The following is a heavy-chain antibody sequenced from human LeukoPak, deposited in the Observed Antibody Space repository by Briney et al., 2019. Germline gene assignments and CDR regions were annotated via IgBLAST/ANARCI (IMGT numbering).Heavy chain of an antibody. Sequence: GGSLRLSCAASGFTFSSYSMNWVRRAPGKGLEWVSGIRHSGVDSSYADSVKGRFTISRDNSKNMLYLQMNSLRDDDTGVYYCARDRRATPMYFFDFWGQGTPVTVSS. CDR3: ARDRRATPMYFFDF. V-gene: IGHV3-23*01. CDR1: GFTFSSYS. D-gene: IGHD2-15*01. CDR2: IRHSGVDS. J-gene: IGHJ4*02.